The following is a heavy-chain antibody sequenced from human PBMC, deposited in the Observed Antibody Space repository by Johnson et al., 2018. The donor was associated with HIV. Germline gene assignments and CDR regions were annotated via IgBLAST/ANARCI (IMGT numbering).Heavy chain of an antibody. CDR1: GFTFSSYA. CDR2: ISYDGSNK. D-gene: IGHD6-13*01. Sequence: VKLLESGGGVVQPGRSLRLSCAASGFTFSSYAMHWVRQAPGKGLEWVAVISYDGSNKYYADSVKGRFTISRDNSKNTLYLQMNSLRAEDTAVYYCARGHLAAAGTGDAFDIWGQGTMVTVSS. V-gene: IGHV3-30-3*01. CDR3: ARGHLAAAGTGDAFDI. J-gene: IGHJ3*02.